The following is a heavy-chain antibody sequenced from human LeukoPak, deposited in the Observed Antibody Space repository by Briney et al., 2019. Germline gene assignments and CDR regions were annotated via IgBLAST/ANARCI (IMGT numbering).Heavy chain of an antibody. CDR3: AREESVGDTCLDY. CDR1: GGTFSSYA. J-gene: IGHJ4*02. V-gene: IGHV1-69*05. Sequence: GASVKVSCKASGGTFSSYAISWVRQAPGQGLEWMGGIIPIFGTANYAQKFQGRVTMTTDTSTSTAYMELWSLRSDDTAVYYCAREESVGDTCLDYWGQGTLVTVSS. CDR2: IIPIFGTA. D-gene: IGHD1-26*01.